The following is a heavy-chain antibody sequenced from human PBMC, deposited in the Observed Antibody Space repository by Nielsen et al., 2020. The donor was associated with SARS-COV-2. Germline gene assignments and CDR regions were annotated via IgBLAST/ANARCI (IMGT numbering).Heavy chain of an antibody. CDR2: INHSGST. V-gene: IGHV4-34*01. CDR1: GGSFSGYD. CDR3: AREPRRAYNWNYHFDY. Sequence: SETLSLTCAVYGGSFSGYDWSWTRQPPGNAVEWIGEINHSGSTNYNPSLKSRVTISVDTSKNQFSLKLSSVTAADTAVYYCAREPRRAYNWNYHFDYWGQGTLVTVSS. D-gene: IGHD1-7*01. J-gene: IGHJ4*02.